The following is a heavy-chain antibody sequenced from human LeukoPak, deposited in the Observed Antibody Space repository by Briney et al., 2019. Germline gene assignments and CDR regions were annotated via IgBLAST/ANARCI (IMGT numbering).Heavy chain of an antibody. CDR3: AKSPGFSNLYYYYMDV. V-gene: IGHV3-23*01. CDR2: ISGSGGST. Sequence: GGSLRLSCAASGFTFSSYAMSWVRQAPGKGLEWVSAISGSGGSTYYADSVKGRFTISRDNSKNTLYLQMNSLRAEDTAVYYCAKSPGFSNLYYYYMDVWGKGTTVTVSS. J-gene: IGHJ6*03. D-gene: IGHD4-11*01. CDR1: GFTFSSYA.